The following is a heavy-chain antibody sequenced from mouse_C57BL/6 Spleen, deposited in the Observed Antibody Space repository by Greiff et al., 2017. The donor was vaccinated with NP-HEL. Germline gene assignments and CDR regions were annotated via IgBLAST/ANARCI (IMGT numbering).Heavy chain of an antibody. Sequence: EVQLQQSGPELVKPGASVKISCKASGYTFTDYYMNWVKQSHGKSLEWIGDINPNNGGTSYNQKFKGKATLTVDKSSSTAYMELRSLTSEDSAVYYVARKASYYSNEYYFDYGGQGTTLTVSS. CDR1: GYTFTDYY. D-gene: IGHD2-5*01. CDR2: INPNNGGT. CDR3: ARKASYYSNEYYFDY. V-gene: IGHV1-26*01. J-gene: IGHJ2*01.